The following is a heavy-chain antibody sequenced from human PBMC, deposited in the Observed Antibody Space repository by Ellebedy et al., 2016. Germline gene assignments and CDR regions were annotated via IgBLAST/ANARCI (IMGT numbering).Heavy chain of an antibody. CDR3: AKDRSMITFGGSFDY. CDR1: GFTFDDYA. CDR2: ISWHSGNL. D-gene: IGHD3-16*01. V-gene: IGHV3-9*01. J-gene: IGHJ4*02. Sequence: GGSLRLSCAASGFTFDDYAMHWVRPAPGKGPEWVSGISWHSGNLVYADSVKGRFTISRDNAKNSLYLQMNGLRAEDTALYYCAKDRSMITFGGSFDYWGQGTVVTVSS.